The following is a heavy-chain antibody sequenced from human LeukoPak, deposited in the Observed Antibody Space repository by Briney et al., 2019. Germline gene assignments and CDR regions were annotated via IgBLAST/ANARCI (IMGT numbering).Heavy chain of an antibody. Sequence: SETLSLTCTASGDSINSYYWSWIRQPPGKGLEWIGYIYYSGSTDYNPSLKSRVTILLDRSKNQFSLKLSSVTAADTAVYYCARGGTVPDYWGQGTLVTVSS. V-gene: IGHV4-59*01. D-gene: IGHD3-16*01. J-gene: IGHJ4*02. CDR1: GDSINSYY. CDR2: IYYSGST. CDR3: ARGGTVPDY.